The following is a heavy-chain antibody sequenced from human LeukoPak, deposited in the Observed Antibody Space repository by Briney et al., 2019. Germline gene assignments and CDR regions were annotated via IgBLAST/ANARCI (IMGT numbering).Heavy chain of an antibody. D-gene: IGHD3-9*01. CDR2: IIPILGIA. V-gene: IGHV1-69*02. Sequence: SVKVSCKASGYTFTSYYMHWVRQATGQGLEWMGRIIPILGIANYAQKFQGRVTITADKSTSTAYMELSSLRSEDTAVYYCARPLDILTPDSPFEDWGQGTLVTVSS. J-gene: IGHJ4*02. CDR3: ARPLDILTPDSPFED. CDR1: GYTFTSYY.